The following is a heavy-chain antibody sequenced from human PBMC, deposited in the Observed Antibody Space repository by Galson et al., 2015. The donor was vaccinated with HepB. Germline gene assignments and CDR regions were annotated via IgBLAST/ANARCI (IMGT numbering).Heavy chain of an antibody. J-gene: IGHJ4*02. CDR1: GFTFSSYG. V-gene: IGHV3-33*08. CDR2: IWYDGSNK. CDR3: ARDYNYDSSGYLTSIDY. D-gene: IGHD3-22*01. Sequence: SLRLSCAASGFTFSSYGMHWVRQAPGKGLEWVAVIWYDGSNKYYADSVKGRFTISRDNSKNTLYLQMNSLRAEDTAVYYCARDYNYDSSGYLTSIDYWGQGTLVTVSS.